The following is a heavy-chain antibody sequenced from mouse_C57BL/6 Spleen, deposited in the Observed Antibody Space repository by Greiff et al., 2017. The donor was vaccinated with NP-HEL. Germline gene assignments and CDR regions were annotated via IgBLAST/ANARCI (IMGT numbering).Heavy chain of an antibody. CDR1: GYSITSGYY. J-gene: IGHJ1*03. CDR3: ARDYYGHFDV. V-gene: IGHV3-6*01. D-gene: IGHD1-1*01. Sequence: DVKLQESGPGLVKPSQSLSLTCSVTGYSITSGYYWNWLRQFPGNKLEWMGYISYDGSNNYNPSLKNRISITRDTSKNQFFLKLNSVTTEDTATYYCARDYYGHFDVWGTGTTVTVSS. CDR2: ISYDGSN.